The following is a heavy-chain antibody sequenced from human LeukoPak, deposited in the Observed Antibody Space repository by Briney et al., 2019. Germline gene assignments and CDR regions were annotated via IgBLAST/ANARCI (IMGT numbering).Heavy chain of an antibody. Sequence: GGSLRPSCAASEFIFSSYWMHWVRQVPGKGLVWVSRINSDGSSTTYADSVKGRFTISRDNAKNMLFLQMNSLRAEDTAVYYCARDPARNYDLWSGFLGEAFDLWGQGTMVTVSS. D-gene: IGHD3-3*01. J-gene: IGHJ3*01. CDR1: EFIFSSYW. CDR3: ARDPARNYDLWSGFLGEAFDL. CDR2: INSDGSST. V-gene: IGHV3-74*01.